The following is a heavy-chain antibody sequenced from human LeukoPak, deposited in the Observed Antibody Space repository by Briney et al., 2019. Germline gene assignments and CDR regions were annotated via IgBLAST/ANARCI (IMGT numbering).Heavy chain of an antibody. CDR1: SGSFSGYY. CDR3: ARGPGSGSYFAWFDT. V-gene: IGHV4-34*01. J-gene: IGHJ5*02. CDR2: INQSGST. Sequence: SETLSLTCAVYSGSFSGYYWSLTRQPPGKGLEWIGEINQSGSTKYNPSLESRVTISVDTSKNQFSLKLSSMTAADTAVYYCARGPGSGSYFAWFDTWGQGALVTVSS. D-gene: IGHD3-10*01.